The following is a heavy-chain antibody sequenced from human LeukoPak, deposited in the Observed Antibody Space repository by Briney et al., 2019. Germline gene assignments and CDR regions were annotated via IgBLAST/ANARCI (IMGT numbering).Heavy chain of an antibody. J-gene: IGHJ3*02. D-gene: IGHD2-2*01. CDR3: AREFGYQLEDAYDI. V-gene: IGHV3-7*03. CDR1: GFTFSSYW. CDR2: IKQDGSEK. Sequence: GGSLRLSCAASGFTFSSYWMSWVRQAPGKGLEWVANIKQDGSEKYYVDSVKGRFTISRDNAKNSLYLQMNSLRAEDTAVYYCAREFGYQLEDAYDIWGQGTMVTVSS.